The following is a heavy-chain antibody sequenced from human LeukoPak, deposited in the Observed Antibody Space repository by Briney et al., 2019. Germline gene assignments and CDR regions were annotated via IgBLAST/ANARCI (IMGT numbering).Heavy chain of an antibody. CDR3: ARCRYSGYDWVDY. Sequence: SETLSLTCTVSGGSISSYYWSWIRQPPGKGLEWIGYIYYSGSTNYTPSLKSRVTISVDTSKTQFSLKLSSVTAADTAVYYCARCRYSGYDWVDYWGQGTLVTVSS. D-gene: IGHD5-12*01. V-gene: IGHV4-59*01. J-gene: IGHJ4*02. CDR1: GGSISSYY. CDR2: IYYSGST.